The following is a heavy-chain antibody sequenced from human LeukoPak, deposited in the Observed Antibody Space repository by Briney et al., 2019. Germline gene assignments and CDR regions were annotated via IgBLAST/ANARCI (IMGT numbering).Heavy chain of an antibody. CDR3: ARDISPDYSNYAHWYFDL. D-gene: IGHD4-11*01. CDR1: GYTFSTYY. V-gene: IGHV1-2*02. CDR2: INPNSGGT. J-gene: IGHJ2*01. Sequence: GASVKVSCKASGYTFSTYYMHWVRQAPGQGLEWMGWINPNSGGTNYAQKFQGRVTMTRDTSISTAYKELSMLRSDDTAVYYCARDISPDYSNYAHWYFDLWGRGALVTVSS.